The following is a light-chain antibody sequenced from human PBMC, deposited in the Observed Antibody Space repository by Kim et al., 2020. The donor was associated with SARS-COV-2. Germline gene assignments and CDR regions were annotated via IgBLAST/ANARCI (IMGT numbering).Light chain of an antibody. J-gene: IGLJ6*01. CDR2: DVS. CDR1: SSDVGGYNY. CDR3: SSYTSSSTLV. V-gene: IGLV2-14*01. Sequence: QSALTQPASVSGSPGQSITISCTGTSSDVGGYNYVSWYQQHPGKAPKLMIYDVSERPSGVSNRFSGSKSGNRASLTISGLQAGDEADYYCSSYTSSSTLVFGSGTQVTVL.